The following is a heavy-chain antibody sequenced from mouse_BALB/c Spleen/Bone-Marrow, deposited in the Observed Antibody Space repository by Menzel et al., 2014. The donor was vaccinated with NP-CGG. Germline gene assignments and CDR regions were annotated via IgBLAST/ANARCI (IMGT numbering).Heavy chain of an antibody. CDR1: GFTFSDYY. CDR2: IRNKAKGYTT. Sequence: EVKLVESGGGLVQPGGSLRPSCATSGFTFSDYYMSWVRQPPGKALEWLGFIRNKAKGYTTEYIPSVKGRFTISRDNSQSMLYLQMNTLRAEDSATYYCARDRNNDIHWYLDVWGAGTTVTVSS. V-gene: IGHV7-3*02. CDR3: ARDRNNDIHWYLDV. J-gene: IGHJ1*01. D-gene: IGHD2-12*01.